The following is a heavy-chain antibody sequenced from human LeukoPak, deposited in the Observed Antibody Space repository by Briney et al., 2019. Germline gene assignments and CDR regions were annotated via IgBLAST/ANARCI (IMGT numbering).Heavy chain of an antibody. CDR3: AAFDIVVVPAAIKDYYYYYMDV. V-gene: IGHV1-2*06. CDR1: GYTFTGYY. CDR2: INPNCGGT. J-gene: IGHJ6*03. Sequence: ASVKVSCKASGYTFTGYYMHWVRQAPGQGLDWMGRINPNCGGTNYPQKFQGGVTMTRDTPFSPASMELSRLRSDDTAVYYYAAFDIVVVPAAIKDYYYYYMDVWGKGTTVTVSS. D-gene: IGHD2-2*02.